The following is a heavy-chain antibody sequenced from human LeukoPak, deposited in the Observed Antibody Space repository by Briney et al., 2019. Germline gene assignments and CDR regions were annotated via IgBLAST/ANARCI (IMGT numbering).Heavy chain of an antibody. CDR1: GYSFTKYW. V-gene: IGHV5-51*01. Sequence: GESLKISCKGSGYSFTKYWIGWVRQMPEKGLELMGVIYPDDSDTKYGPSFQGQVTISADKSINTAYLQWSSLKASDTAVYYCVRGTGWYPEVDFWGQGKPLIVSS. CDR2: IYPDDSDT. CDR3: VRGTGWYPEVDF. D-gene: IGHD6-19*01. J-gene: IGHJ4*02.